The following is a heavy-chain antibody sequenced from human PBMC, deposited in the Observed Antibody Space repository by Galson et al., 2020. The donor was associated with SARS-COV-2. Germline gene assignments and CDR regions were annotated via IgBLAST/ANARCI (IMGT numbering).Heavy chain of an antibody. J-gene: IGHJ6*02. Sequence: GGSQRPSCAASGFTFSSHSISWVRQAPGKGLERVANIKQDGSEKYYVDSVKGRFTISRDNAKNSLYLQMNSLRAEDTAVYYCTRAEAGIRDSYGMDVWGQGTTVTVSS. CDR3: TRAEAGIRDSYGMDV. CDR2: IKQDGSEK. V-gene: IGHV3-7*01. D-gene: IGHD3-9*01. CDR1: GFTFSSHS.